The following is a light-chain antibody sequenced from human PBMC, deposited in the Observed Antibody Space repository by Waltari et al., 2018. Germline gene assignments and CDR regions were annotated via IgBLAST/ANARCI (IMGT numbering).Light chain of an antibody. Sequence: DIVMTQSPDSLAVSLGERATINCKSSQTVLYTSNNKNYLPWYQQKPGQPPKLLFYWASTRESGVPDRFSGSGSGTDFTLTISGLQAEDVAVYYCQQYYSPPWTFGQGTQVEIK. V-gene: IGKV4-1*01. CDR2: WAS. CDR3: QQYYSPPWT. J-gene: IGKJ1*01. CDR1: QTVLYTSNNKNY.